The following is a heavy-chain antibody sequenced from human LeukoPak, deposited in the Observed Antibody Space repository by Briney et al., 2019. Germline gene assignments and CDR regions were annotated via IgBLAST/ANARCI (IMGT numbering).Heavy chain of an antibody. Sequence: QPGGSLRLSCAASGFIFSSYSMNWVRQTPGKGLEWISYISSGSGTTYYGDSVQGRFITSRDNAKNSLHLQMNSLRAEDTGVYYCAKDRGNDYGVFDYWGQGILVTVSS. CDR3: AKDRGNDYGVFDY. J-gene: IGHJ4*02. V-gene: IGHV3-48*01. CDR1: GFIFSSYS. D-gene: IGHD4-17*01. CDR2: ISSGSGTT.